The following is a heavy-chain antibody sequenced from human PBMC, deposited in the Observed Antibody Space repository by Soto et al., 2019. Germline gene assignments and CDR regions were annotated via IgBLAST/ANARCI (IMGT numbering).Heavy chain of an antibody. CDR2: IYYTGHT. Sequence: TLSLTCSVSGGYISSGGNYWSWVLQHPGKGLEWIGFIYYTGHTKYNAALKSRASIAGDMSENQFSLTLTPVTAADTAVYYCAREDINESFFDSWGPGILVTVSS. J-gene: IGHJ4*02. D-gene: IGHD2-8*01. CDR3: AREDINESFFDS. CDR1: GGYISSGGNY. V-gene: IGHV4-31*03.